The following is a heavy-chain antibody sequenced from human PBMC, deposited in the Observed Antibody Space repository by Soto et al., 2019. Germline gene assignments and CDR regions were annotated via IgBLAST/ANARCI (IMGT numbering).Heavy chain of an antibody. J-gene: IGHJ4*02. CDR2: IYPDDSDT. Sequence: GESLKISCKGSGYSFTSYWIAWVRQMPGKGLEWMGIIYPDDSDTRYSPSFQGQVTISADKSISTAYLQWSSLKASDTAMYYCARPFKYYDILTGYYPLGYWGQGTLVTVSS. CDR3: ARPFKYYDILTGYYPLGY. D-gene: IGHD3-9*01. CDR1: GYSFTSYW. V-gene: IGHV5-51*01.